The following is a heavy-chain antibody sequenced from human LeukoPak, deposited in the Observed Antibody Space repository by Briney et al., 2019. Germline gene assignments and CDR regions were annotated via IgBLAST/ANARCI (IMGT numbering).Heavy chain of an antibody. CDR3: ARDQCTSTSCYGYNWFDP. CDR2: INSDGSST. Sequence: GGSPRLSCAASGFTFSSYWMHWVRQAPGKGLVWVSRINSDGSSTSYADSVKGRFTISRDNAKNTLYLQMNSLRAEDTAVYYCARDQCTSTSCYGYNWFDPWGQGTLVTVSS. J-gene: IGHJ5*02. CDR1: GFTFSSYW. V-gene: IGHV3-74*01. D-gene: IGHD2-2*01.